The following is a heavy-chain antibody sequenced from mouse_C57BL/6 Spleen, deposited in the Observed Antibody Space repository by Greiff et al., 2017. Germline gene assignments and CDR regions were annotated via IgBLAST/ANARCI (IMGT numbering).Heavy chain of an antibody. CDR2: IRLKSDNYAT. CDR1: GFTFSNYW. CDR3: TPYYYGVEGYFDY. V-gene: IGHV6-3*01. D-gene: IGHD1-1*01. Sequence: EVQLQQSGGGLVQPGGSMKLSCVASGFTFSNYWMNWVRPSPETGLEWVAQIRLKSDNYATHYAESVKGRFTISRDDSKSSVYLQMNNLRAEDTGIYYCTPYYYGVEGYFDYWGQGTTLTVSS. J-gene: IGHJ2*01.